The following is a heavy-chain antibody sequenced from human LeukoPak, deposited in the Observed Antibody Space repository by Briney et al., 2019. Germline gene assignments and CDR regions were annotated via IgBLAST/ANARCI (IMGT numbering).Heavy chain of an antibody. V-gene: IGHV4-59*08. CDR1: GDSISSHY. CDR3: ARHPLERIGNYYYSYGMDV. D-gene: IGHD1-1*01. CDR2: IYYSGST. Sequence: PSETLSLTCAVSGDSISSHYWTWIRQPPGKGLEWIGYIYYSGSTYYNPSLKSRVTISVDTSKNQFSLKLSSVTAADTAVYYCARHPLERIGNYYYSYGMDVWGPGTTVTVSS. J-gene: IGHJ6*02.